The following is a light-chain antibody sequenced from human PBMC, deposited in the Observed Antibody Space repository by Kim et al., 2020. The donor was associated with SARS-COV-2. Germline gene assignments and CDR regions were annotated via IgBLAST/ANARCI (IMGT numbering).Light chain of an antibody. Sequence: SPGERATLSCRASQSIRSKLAWYQQKPGQAPRLLIYDASTRATGIPARFSGSGSGTEFTLSISSLQSGDFAVYYCQQYNDWPPLTFGGGTKVDIK. CDR2: DAS. CDR3: QQYNDWPPLT. J-gene: IGKJ4*01. CDR1: QSIRSK. V-gene: IGKV3-15*01.